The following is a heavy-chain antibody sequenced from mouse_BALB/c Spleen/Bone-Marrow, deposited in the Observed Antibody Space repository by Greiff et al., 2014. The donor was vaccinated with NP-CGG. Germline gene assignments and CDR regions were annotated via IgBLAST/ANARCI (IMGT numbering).Heavy chain of an antibody. D-gene: IGHD1-2*01. CDR2: IYPGDGDT. V-gene: IGHV1-87*01. Sequence: VQLQQSGAELARPGASVKLSCKASAYTFTSYWMQWVEQRPGQGLEWIGAIYPGDGDTRYTQKFKGKATLTADKSSSTAYMQLSSLASEDSAVYYCARRDYGIRENYYTMDYWGQGTSVTVSS. CDR1: AYTFTSYW. J-gene: IGHJ4*01. CDR3: ARRDYGIRENYYTMDY.